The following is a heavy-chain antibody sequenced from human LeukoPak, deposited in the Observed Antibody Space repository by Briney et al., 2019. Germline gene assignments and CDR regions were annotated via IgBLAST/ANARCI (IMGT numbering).Heavy chain of an antibody. V-gene: IGHV4-39*07. CDR2: IYYSGST. D-gene: IGHD3-3*01. J-gene: IGHJ4*02. Sequence: SETLSLTCTVSGGSISSSSYYWGWIRQPPGKGLEWIGSIYYSGSTYYNPSLKSRVTISVDTSKNQFSLKLSSVTAADTAVYYCARGFPEWFLSYWGQGTLVTVSS. CDR3: ARGFPEWFLSY. CDR1: GGSISSSSYY.